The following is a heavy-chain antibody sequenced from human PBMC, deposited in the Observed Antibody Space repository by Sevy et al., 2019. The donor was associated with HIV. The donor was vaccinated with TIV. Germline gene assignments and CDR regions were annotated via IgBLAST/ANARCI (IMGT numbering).Heavy chain of an antibody. CDR3: VRDGLASATDFDY. Sequence: GGSLRLSCEVSGFTFSNYWMTWVRQAPGKGLEWVANIKEDGSDKYYGDAVKGRFSLPRANAKNSLYLQMDSLRAEDTAVYYCVRDGLASATDFDYWGQGTLVTVSS. J-gene: IGHJ4*02. D-gene: IGHD2-15*01. CDR1: GFTFSNYW. CDR2: IKEDGSDK. V-gene: IGHV3-7*01.